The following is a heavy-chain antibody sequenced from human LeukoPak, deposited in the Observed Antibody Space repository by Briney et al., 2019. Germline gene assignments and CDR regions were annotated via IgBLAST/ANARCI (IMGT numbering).Heavy chain of an antibody. CDR2: IWYDGSIQ. CDR3: ARAGYCSGGSCYGSDY. CDR1: GLTFSSYG. Sequence: GRSLRLSCAASGLTFSSYGMHWVRQAPGKGLEWVAAIWYDGSIQYYADSVKGRFTISRDNSKNALYLQMDSLRAEDTAVYYCARAGYCSGGSCYGSDYWGQGTLVSVSS. D-gene: IGHD2-15*01. J-gene: IGHJ4*02. V-gene: IGHV3-33*01.